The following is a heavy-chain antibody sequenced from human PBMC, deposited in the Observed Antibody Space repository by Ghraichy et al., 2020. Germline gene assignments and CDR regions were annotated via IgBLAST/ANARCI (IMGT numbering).Heavy chain of an antibody. J-gene: IGHJ4*02. CDR2: VYYSGNA. V-gene: IGHV4-39*01. CDR3: ARLPRVTPILYYFDD. Sequence: SETLSLTCTVSGGSINTNTFYWGWIRQPPGKGLEWNGSVYYSGNAYYNPSPKSRVTISIDTSKNQFCLKLTSVTAADTATYYCARLPRVTPILYYFDDWGQGTLVTVSS. D-gene: IGHD2-21*02. CDR1: GGSINTNTFY.